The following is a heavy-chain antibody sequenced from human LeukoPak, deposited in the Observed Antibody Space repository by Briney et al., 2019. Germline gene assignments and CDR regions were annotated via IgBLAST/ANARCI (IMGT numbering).Heavy chain of an antibody. Sequence: GGSLRLSCAASGFTFSSYWMDWVRQAPGKGLVWVSRISSDGSRTSYADSVKGRFTISRGNAKNTLYLQMNSLRAEDTAVYYCAREGQWLGLDVWGQGTTVTVSS. CDR2: ISSDGSRT. J-gene: IGHJ6*02. CDR3: AREGQWLGLDV. CDR1: GFTFSSYW. V-gene: IGHV3-74*01. D-gene: IGHD6-19*01.